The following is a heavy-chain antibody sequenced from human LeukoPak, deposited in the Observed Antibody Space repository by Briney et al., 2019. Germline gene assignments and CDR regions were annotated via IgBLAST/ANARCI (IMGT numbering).Heavy chain of an antibody. CDR1: GGSISSSSYY. CDR2: IYHSGST. Sequence: SETLSLTCTVSGGSISSSSYYWGWIRQPPGKGLEWIGEIYHSGSTNYNPSLKSRVTISVDKSKNQFSLKLSSVTAPDTAVYYCARGGNWFDPWGQGTLVTVSS. V-gene: IGHV4-39*07. CDR3: ARGGNWFDP. D-gene: IGHD2-15*01. J-gene: IGHJ5*02.